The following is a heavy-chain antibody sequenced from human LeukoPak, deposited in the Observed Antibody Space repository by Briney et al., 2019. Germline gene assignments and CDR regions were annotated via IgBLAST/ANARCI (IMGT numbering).Heavy chain of an antibody. Sequence: ASETLSLTCAVYGGSFSGYYWSWIRQPPGKGLEWIGEINHGGSTNYNPSLKSRVTISVDTSKNQFSLKLSSVTAADTAVYYCARVLTRRIVGARCYFDYWGQGTLVTVSS. CDR1: GGSFSGYY. J-gene: IGHJ4*02. CDR3: ARVLTRRIVGARCYFDY. CDR2: INHGGST. V-gene: IGHV4-34*01. D-gene: IGHD1-26*01.